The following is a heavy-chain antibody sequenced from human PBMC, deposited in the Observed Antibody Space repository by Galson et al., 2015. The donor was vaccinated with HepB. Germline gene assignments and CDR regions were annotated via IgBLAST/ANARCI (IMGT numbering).Heavy chain of an antibody. CDR2: IYYSGST. Sequence: ETLSLTCTVAGGSVSSGSYYWSWIRRPPGKGLEWIGYIYYSGSTNYNPSLKSRVTISVDTSKNQFSLKPSSVTAADTAVYYCAGEVGATSSYWFDPWGQGTLVTASS. V-gene: IGHV4-61*01. J-gene: IGHJ5*02. D-gene: IGHD1-26*01. CDR1: GGSVSSGSYY. CDR3: AGEVGATSSYWFDP.